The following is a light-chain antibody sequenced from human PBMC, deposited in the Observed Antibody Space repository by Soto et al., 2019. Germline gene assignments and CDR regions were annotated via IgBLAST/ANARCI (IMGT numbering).Light chain of an antibody. CDR2: DAS. CDR1: QNVNSN. V-gene: IGKV3-15*01. J-gene: IGKJ4*01. CDR3: QQYNNWPLT. Sequence: EIVMTQSPDTLSVSPGERATLSCRASQNVNSNLAWYQQKPGQAPRLLIYDASTRATAIPARFSGSGSGTDFTLTISSLQSEDFAVYYCQQYNNWPLTFGGGTKVEIK.